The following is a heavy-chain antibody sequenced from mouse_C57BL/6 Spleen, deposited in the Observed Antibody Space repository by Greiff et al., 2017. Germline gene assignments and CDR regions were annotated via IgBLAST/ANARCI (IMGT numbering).Heavy chain of an antibody. J-gene: IGHJ4*01. CDR1: GFSLTSYG. Sequence: QVQLKQSGPGLVQPSQSLSITCTVSGFSLTSYGVHWVRQSPGKGLEWLGVIWRGGSTDYNAAFMSRLSITKDNSKSQVFFKMNSLQADDTAIYYCAKKGYYDYDGYYYAMDYWGQGTSVTVSS. D-gene: IGHD2-4*01. V-gene: IGHV2-5*01. CDR3: AKKGYYDYDGYYYAMDY. CDR2: IWRGGST.